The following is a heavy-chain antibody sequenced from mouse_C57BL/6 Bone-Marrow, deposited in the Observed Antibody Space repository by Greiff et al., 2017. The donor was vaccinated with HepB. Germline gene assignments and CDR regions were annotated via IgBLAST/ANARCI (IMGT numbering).Heavy chain of an antibody. CDR2: ISSGSSTI. V-gene: IGHV5-17*01. J-gene: IGHJ2*01. CDR1: GFTFSDYG. CDR3: ARPGITTVVAPFDY. Sequence: EVKLMESGGGLVKPGGSLKLSCAASGFTFSDYGMHWVRQAPEKGLEWVAYISSGSSTIYYADTVKGRFTISRDNAKNTLFLQMTSLRSEDTAMYYCARPGITTVVAPFDYWGQGTTLTVSS. D-gene: IGHD1-1*01.